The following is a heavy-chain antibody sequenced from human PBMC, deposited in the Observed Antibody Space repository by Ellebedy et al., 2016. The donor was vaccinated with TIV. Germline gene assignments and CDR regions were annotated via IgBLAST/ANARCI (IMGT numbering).Heavy chain of an antibody. CDR1: GGTFSSYA. J-gene: IGHJ6*02. V-gene: IGHV1-69*06. D-gene: IGHD3-22*01. CDR2: IIPIFGTA. Sequence: SVKVSXKASGGTFSSYAISWVRQAPGQGLEWMGGIIPIFGTANYAQKFQGRVTITADKSTSTAYMELSSLRSEDTAVYYCARPYYYDSSGYYTDYYYYYGMDVWGQGTTVTVSS. CDR3: ARPYYYDSSGYYTDYYYYYGMDV.